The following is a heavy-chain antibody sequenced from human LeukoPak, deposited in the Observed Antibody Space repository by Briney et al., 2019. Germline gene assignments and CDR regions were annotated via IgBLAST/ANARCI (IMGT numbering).Heavy chain of an antibody. CDR2: INPNSGGT. D-gene: IGHD3-22*01. J-gene: IGHJ4*02. CDR1: GYTFTGYY. CDR3: AYDSSGYYERGYDY. V-gene: IGHV1-2*02. Sequence: ASVKVSCKASGYTFTGYYMHWVRQAPGQGLEWMGWINPNSGGTNYAQKFQGRVTMTRDTSISTAYMELSRLRSDDTAVHYCAYDSSGYYERGYDYWGQGTLVTVSS.